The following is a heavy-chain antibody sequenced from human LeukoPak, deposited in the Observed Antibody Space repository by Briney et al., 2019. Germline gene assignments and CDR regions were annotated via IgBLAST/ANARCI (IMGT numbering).Heavy chain of an antibody. CDR3: ARDIGGYEYYFDY. J-gene: IGHJ4*02. V-gene: IGHV3-30*03. D-gene: IGHD5-12*01. Sequence: PGGSLRLSCAASGFTFSSYGMHWVRQAPGKGLEWVAVISYDGSNKYYADSVKGRFTISRDNSKNTLYLQMNSLRAEDTAVYYCARDIGGYEYYFDYWGQGTLVTVSS. CDR2: ISYDGSNK. CDR1: GFTFSSYG.